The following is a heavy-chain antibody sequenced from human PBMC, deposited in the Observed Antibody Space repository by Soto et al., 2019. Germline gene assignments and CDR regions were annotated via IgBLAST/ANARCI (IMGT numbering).Heavy chain of an antibody. CDR2: IYYSGST. V-gene: IGHV4-61*01. CDR1: GGSVSSGSYY. Sequence: PSETLSLTCTVSGGSVSSGSYYWSWIRQPPGKGLEWIGYIYYSGSTNYNPSLKSRVTISVDTSKNQFSLKLSSVTAADTAVYYCARVFRYGSGSYYNPPDYWGQGTLVTVSS. J-gene: IGHJ4*02. CDR3: ARVFRYGSGSYYNPPDY. D-gene: IGHD3-10*01.